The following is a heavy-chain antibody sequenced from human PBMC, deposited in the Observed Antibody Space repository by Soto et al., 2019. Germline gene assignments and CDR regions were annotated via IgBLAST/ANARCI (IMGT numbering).Heavy chain of an antibody. V-gene: IGHV1-69*13. Sequence: SVKASCKASRGTFRSYAIRWVRQAPVQGLEWMGGIIPISGTANYAQKFQGRPTITADESTSTAYMELSSLRSDDTAVYYCARQRLLWFGESYTPYYFDYWGQGTLVTVS. CDR1: RGTFRSYA. J-gene: IGHJ4*02. CDR3: ARQRLLWFGESYTPYYFDY. CDR2: IIPISGTA. D-gene: IGHD3-10*01.